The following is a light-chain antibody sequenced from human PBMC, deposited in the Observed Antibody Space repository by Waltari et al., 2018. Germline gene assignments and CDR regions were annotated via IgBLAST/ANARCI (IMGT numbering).Light chain of an antibody. CDR3: QVWDSGSDHQV. V-gene: IGLV3-21*04. Sequence: SYVLTQPPSVSVAPGKTATITCGGANIGSKDVHWYQHKAGQAPVLVMYYDAHRPSGVPERFSGSNSENTATLTISLVEAGDEADYYCQVWDSGSDHQVFGGGTKLTVL. CDR1: NIGSKD. J-gene: IGLJ2*01. CDR2: YDA.